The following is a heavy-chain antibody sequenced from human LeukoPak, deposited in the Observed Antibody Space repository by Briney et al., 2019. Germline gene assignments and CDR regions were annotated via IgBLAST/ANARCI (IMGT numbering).Heavy chain of an antibody. CDR3: ARVSSIWTDY. CDR2: INPISGGT. V-gene: IGHV1-2*02. Sequence: ASVKVSCKASGYTFTSYGISWVRQAPGQGLEWMGWINPISGGTEYAQKFQGRVTMTRDTSISTAYMELSRLTSDDTAVYYCARVSSIWTDYWGQGTLVTVSS. D-gene: IGHD3-3*02. J-gene: IGHJ4*02. CDR1: GYTFTSYG.